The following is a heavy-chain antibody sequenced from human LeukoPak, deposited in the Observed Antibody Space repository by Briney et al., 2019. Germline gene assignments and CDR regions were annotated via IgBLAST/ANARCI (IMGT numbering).Heavy chain of an antibody. Sequence: GASVKVSCKASGYTFTACYMHWVRQAPGQGLEWMGWINPNSGGTNYAQKFQDRVTMTRDTSISTAYMELSRLRSDDTAVYYCARGSSGYFQYYFDYWGQGTLVTVSS. J-gene: IGHJ4*02. CDR2: INPNSGGT. V-gene: IGHV1-2*02. D-gene: IGHD3-22*01. CDR3: ARGSSGYFQYYFDY. CDR1: GYTFTACY.